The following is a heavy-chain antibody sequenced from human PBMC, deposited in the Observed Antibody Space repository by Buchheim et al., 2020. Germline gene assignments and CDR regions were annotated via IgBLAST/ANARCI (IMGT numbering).Heavy chain of an antibody. V-gene: IGHV4-59*08. CDR1: GGSIRSNY. D-gene: IGHD6-19*01. CDR2: IYYSGST. Sequence: QVQLQESGPGLVKPSETLSLTCSVSGGSIRSNYWSWIQQPPGKGLEWIGYIYYSGSTNYNLSLKSRVTISVDTSKNQFSLQLRSVTAADTAVYYCARIVSAPLTVSGGFDHWGQG. CDR3: ARIVSAPLTVSGGFDH. J-gene: IGHJ4*02.